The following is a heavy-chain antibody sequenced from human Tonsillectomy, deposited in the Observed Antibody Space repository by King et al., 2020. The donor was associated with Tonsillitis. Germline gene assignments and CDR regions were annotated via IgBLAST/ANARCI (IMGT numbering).Heavy chain of an antibody. CDR3: ASETGWYDYFDY. CDR1: GFTFSSTN. CDR2: ISSGSSYI. J-gene: IGHJ4*02. Sequence: VQLVESGGGLVKPGGSLRLSSAASGFTFSSTNMNWVRQAPGKGLEWVSFISSGSSYIYYADSVKGRFTISRDNAENSLYLQMNSLRVEDTAVYYCASETGWYDYFDYWGQGTLVTVSS. V-gene: IGHV3-21*01. D-gene: IGHD6-19*01.